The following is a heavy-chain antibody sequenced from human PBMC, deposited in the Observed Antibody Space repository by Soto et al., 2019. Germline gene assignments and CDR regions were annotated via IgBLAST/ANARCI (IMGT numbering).Heavy chain of an antibody. V-gene: IGHV3-23*01. CDR2: IGGNSGGT. D-gene: IGHD6-19*01. Sequence: GGSLRLSCVASGFTFSSYAMSWVRQAPGKGLEWVSSIGGNSGGTYYADSVKGRFTISRDNSKDTLYLQMNNLRAEDTAVYYCAKDSYTSGWYVFDYWGQGTLITVSS. J-gene: IGHJ4*02. CDR1: GFTFSSYA. CDR3: AKDSYTSGWYVFDY.